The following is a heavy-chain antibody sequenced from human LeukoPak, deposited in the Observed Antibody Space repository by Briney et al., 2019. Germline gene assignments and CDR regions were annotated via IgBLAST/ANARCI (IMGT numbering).Heavy chain of an antibody. CDR2: ILYDGSNK. CDR3: ARAVDKGTGYYMDF. J-gene: IGHJ4*02. CDR1: GFTFSSYG. Sequence: GGSLRLSCAASGFTFSSYGMHWVRQAPGKGLEWVAVILYDGSNKYYVDSVKGRFTISRDNSKNALSLQMSSLRAEDTAMYYCARAVDKGTGYYMDFWGQGTLVTVSS. D-gene: IGHD3-22*01. V-gene: IGHV3-30*03.